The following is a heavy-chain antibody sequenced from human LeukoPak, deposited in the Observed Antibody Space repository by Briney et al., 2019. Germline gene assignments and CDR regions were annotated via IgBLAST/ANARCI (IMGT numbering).Heavy chain of an antibody. CDR3: ARGYSYGSDY. CDR1: GFTFSSYE. J-gene: IGHJ4*02. Sequence: GGSLRLSCAASGFTFSSYEMNWVRQAPGKGLEWVSYISSSGSTIYYADSVKGRFTITRDNAKNSLYLQMNSLRAEDTAVYYCARGYSYGSDYWGQGTLVTVSS. D-gene: IGHD5-18*01. V-gene: IGHV3-48*03. CDR2: ISSSGSTI.